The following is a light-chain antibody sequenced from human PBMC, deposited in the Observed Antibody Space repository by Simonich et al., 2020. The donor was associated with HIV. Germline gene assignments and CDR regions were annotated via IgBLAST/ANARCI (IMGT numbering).Light chain of an antibody. CDR2: WAS. CDR1: RSVLYRSKNKNY. V-gene: IGKV4-1*01. J-gene: IGKJ1*01. CDR3: QQYYSTPPT. Sequence: DIVMTQSPDSLAVSLGERATINCKSSRSVLYRSKNKNYLAWYQQKPGQPPQLLIYWASTRESGVPDRFSATGSGTNFTLTISSLKAEDVAVYYCQQYYSTPPTFGQGTKVEIK.